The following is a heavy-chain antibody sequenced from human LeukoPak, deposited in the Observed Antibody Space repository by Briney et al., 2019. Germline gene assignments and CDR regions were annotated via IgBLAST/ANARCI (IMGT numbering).Heavy chain of an antibody. CDR1: GGSISSGDYY. J-gene: IGHJ3*02. CDR2: IYHSGST. Sequence: SQTLSLTCTVSGGSISSGDYYWSWIRQPPGKGLEWIGYIYHSGSTNYNPSLKSRVTISVDTSKNQFSLKLSSVTAADTAVYYCARVRLVQGAFDIWGQGTMVTVSS. D-gene: IGHD6-19*01. V-gene: IGHV4-61*08. CDR3: ARVRLVQGAFDI.